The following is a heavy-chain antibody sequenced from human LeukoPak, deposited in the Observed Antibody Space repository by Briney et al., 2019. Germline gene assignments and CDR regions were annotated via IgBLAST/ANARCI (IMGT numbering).Heavy chain of an antibody. CDR1: GYTFTGYY. Sequence: ASVKVSCKASGYTFTGYYMHWVRQAPGLGLEWMGWISAYNGNTNYAQKLQGRVTMTTDTSTSTAYMELRSLRSDDTAVYYCARANLGGAFDIWGQGTMVTVSS. D-gene: IGHD3-10*01. J-gene: IGHJ3*02. V-gene: IGHV1-18*04. CDR2: ISAYNGNT. CDR3: ARANLGGAFDI.